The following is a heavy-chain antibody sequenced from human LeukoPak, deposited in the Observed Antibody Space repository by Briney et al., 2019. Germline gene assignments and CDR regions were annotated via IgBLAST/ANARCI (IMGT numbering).Heavy chain of an antibody. V-gene: IGHV3-7*01. J-gene: IGHJ6*02. CDR2: INQDGSER. CDR3: ARGNAMGV. Sequence: PGGSLRLSCAASGFTFSSYWMTWVCQAPGKGLEWVANINQDGSERYYVDSVKGRFTISRDNAKNSLSLQMNSLRAEDTALYYCARGNAMGVWGQGTTVTASS. CDR1: GFTFSSYW.